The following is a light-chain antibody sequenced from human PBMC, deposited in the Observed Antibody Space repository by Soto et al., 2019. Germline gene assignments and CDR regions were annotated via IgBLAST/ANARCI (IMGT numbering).Light chain of an antibody. J-gene: IGKJ5*01. CDR2: DAS. V-gene: IGKV1-5*01. CDR1: HSVNTW. CDR3: QQYHSPSIT. Sequence: DIQMTQSPSTLSASVGDRVTISCQASHSVNTWLAWYQHKPGEAPKLLIYDASSLASGVPSSFSGSGSGTDFTLSISSLQPDDFATYYCQQYHSPSITFGQGTRLEIK.